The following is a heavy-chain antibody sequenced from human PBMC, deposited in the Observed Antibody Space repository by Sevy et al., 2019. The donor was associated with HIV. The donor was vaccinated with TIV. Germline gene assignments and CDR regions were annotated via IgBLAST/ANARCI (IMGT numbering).Heavy chain of an antibody. CDR2: IYYTGCT. CDR1: GDSISNGEYY. CDR3: ARGDTVLPTGGFDI. Sequence: SETLSLTCTVSGDSISNGEYYWTWIRQHPGKGLEWIGYIYYTGCTYYNPSLESRVTMSVDMAKNQFSLKLTSVTAADTAMYYCARGDTVLPTGGFDIWGRGTLVTVSS. V-gene: IGHV4-31*03. D-gene: IGHD2-8*02. J-gene: IGHJ2*01.